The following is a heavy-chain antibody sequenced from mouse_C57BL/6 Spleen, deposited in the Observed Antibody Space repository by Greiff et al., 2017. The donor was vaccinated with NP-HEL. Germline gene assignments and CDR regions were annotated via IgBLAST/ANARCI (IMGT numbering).Heavy chain of an antibody. CDR2: IYPGDGDT. CDR3: ARAGSNVYYYAMDY. D-gene: IGHD2-5*01. J-gene: IGHJ4*01. V-gene: IGHV1-80*01. Sequence: QVQLKQSGAELVKPGASVKISCKASGYAFSSYWMNWVKQRPGKGLEWIGQIYPGDGDTNYNGKFKGKATLTADKSSSTAYMQLSSLTSEDSAVYFCARAGSNVYYYAMDYWGQGTSVTVSS. CDR1: GYAFSSYW.